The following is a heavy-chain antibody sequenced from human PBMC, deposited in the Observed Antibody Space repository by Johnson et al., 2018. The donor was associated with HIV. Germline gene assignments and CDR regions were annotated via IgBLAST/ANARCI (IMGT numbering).Heavy chain of an antibody. CDR1: GFTFDDYA. J-gene: IGHJ3*02. V-gene: IGHV3-9*01. D-gene: IGHD1/OR15-1a*01. CDR3: AKDLGNWDSPRSAFDM. Sequence: EVQLVESGGGLVQPGRSLRLSCAASGFTFDDYAMHWVRQAPGKGLEWVSGISWNSGSIGYADSVKGRFTISRDNAKNSLYLQLNSLRAEDTAVYYCAKDLGNWDSPRSAFDMWGQGTMVTVSS. CDR2: ISWNSGSI.